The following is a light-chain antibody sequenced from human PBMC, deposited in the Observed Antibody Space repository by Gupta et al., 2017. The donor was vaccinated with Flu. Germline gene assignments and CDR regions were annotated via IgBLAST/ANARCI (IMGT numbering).Light chain of an antibody. CDR1: KIGRNA. Sequence: SSVLSQPPSVSVAPGEAAPLTWVKDKIGRNAVHWYQQRPGQAPVLVVYDDTLRPSGISDRISGSISGYTATLTISRVEVGDEADYYCQMWDSSSDHGVFGEGTKLTVL. CDR3: QMWDSSSDHGV. J-gene: IGLJ3*02. V-gene: IGLV3-21*02. CDR2: DDT.